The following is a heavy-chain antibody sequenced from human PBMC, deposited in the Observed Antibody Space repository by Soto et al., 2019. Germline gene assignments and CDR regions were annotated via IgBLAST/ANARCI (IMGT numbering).Heavy chain of an antibody. D-gene: IGHD2-15*01. CDR2: INWNGDSI. Sequence: PGGSLRLSCXASGFTFDDYGMTWVRQGPGKGLEWVSNINWNGDSISYGDSVKGRFTISRDNAKKYLYLQMNNLRDEDTALYYCARDSPLGYCSGGSCFFGDWGQGTLVTVSS. CDR1: GFTFDDYG. V-gene: IGHV3-20*04. CDR3: ARDSPLGYCSGGSCFFGD. J-gene: IGHJ4*02.